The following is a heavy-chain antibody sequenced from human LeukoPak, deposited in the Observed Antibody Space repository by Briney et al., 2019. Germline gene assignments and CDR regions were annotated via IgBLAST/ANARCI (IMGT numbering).Heavy chain of an antibody. V-gene: IGHV4-61*05. CDR1: GGSISSSSYY. CDR3: ARAPRYKYYFDY. Sequence: SETLSLTCTVSGGSISSSSYYWGWIRQPPGKGLEWIGYIYYSGSTNYNPSLKSRVTISVDTSKNQFSLKLSSVTAADTAVYYCARAPRYKYYFDYWGQGTLVTVSS. CDR2: IYYSGST. J-gene: IGHJ4*02. D-gene: IGHD1-14*01.